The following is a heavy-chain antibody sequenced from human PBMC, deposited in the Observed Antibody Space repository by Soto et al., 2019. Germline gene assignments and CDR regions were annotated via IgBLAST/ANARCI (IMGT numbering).Heavy chain of an antibody. J-gene: IGHJ6*02. Sequence: QVQLVQSGAEVKKPGSSVKVSCKASGGTFSSYAISWVRQAPGQGLEWMGGIIRIFGTDDYAQKFQGRVKITADESTSTAYMELSSLRSEDPAVYYCAPPPAGYYYSGMDVWGQGTTVTVSS. CDR1: GGTFSSYA. D-gene: IGHD6-13*01. V-gene: IGHV1-69*12. CDR2: IIRIFGTD. CDR3: APPPAGYYYSGMDV.